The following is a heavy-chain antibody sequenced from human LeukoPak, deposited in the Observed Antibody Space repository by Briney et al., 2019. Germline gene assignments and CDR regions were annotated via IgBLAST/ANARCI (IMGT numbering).Heavy chain of an antibody. CDR1: GYTFTVYY. V-gene: IGHV1-2*02. Sequence: ASVKVSFKASGYTFTVYYMHWVRQAPGQGLEWMGWINPNSGGTNYAQKFQGRVTMTRDTSISTAYMELSRLRSDDTAVYYCALWIIPLEDAFDIWGQGTMVTVSS. J-gene: IGHJ3*02. CDR2: INPNSGGT. D-gene: IGHD1-1*01. CDR3: ALWIIPLEDAFDI.